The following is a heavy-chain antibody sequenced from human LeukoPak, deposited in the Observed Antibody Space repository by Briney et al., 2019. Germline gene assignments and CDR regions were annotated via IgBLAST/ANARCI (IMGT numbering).Heavy chain of an antibody. CDR3: ARDRGLTTSGGVGFDY. D-gene: IGHD4/OR15-4a*01. CDR1: GGSISRSY. CDR2: IYYSGSS. V-gene: IGHV4-59*01. J-gene: IGHJ4*02. Sequence: PSETLPLTCRVHGGSISRSYGGWIRRPPGKGGGWFGYIYYSGSSNYNPSLKSRVNISLDTSKNQFSLKLSSVTAADTAVYYCARDRGLTTSGGVGFDYWGQGTLVTVSS.